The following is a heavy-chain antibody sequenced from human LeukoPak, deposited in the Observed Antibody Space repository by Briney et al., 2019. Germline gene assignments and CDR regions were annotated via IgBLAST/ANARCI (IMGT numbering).Heavy chain of an antibody. Sequence: ASVKVSCKASGYTFTGYYMHWVRQAPGQGLEWMGWINPNSGGTNYAQKFQGRVTMTRDMSISTAYMELSRLRSDDTAVYYCARDRYHDSSGYYDTWGQGTLVTVSS. CDR3: ARDRYHDSSGYYDT. V-gene: IGHV1-2*02. CDR2: INPNSGGT. J-gene: IGHJ4*02. CDR1: GYTFTGYY. D-gene: IGHD3-22*01.